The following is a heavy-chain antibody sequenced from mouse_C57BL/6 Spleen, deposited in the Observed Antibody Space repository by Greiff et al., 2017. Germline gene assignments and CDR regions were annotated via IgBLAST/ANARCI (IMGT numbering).Heavy chain of an antibody. CDR3: TSSLYDYYVGAMDY. J-gene: IGHJ4*01. V-gene: IGHV6-6*01. CDR1: GFTFSDAW. Sequence: DVKLVESGGGLVQPGGSMKLSCDASGFTFSDAWMDWVRQSPEKGLEWVAEIRNKANNHATYYAESVKGRFTISRDDSKSSVYLQMNSLRAEDTGIYYCTSSLYDYYVGAMDYWGQGTSVTVSS. CDR2: IRNKANNHAT. D-gene: IGHD2-4*01.